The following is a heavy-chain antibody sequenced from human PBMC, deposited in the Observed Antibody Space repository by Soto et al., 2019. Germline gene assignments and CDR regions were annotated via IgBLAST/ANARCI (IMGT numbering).Heavy chain of an antibody. D-gene: IGHD1-1*01. V-gene: IGHV4-4*07. Sequence: SETLSLTCTVSGASISGFCWSWIRKAAGKGLEWIGRIYATGTTDYNPSLKSRVMMSVDTSKKQFSLKLRSVTAADTAVYYCVRDGTKTLRDWFDPWGQGISVTVSS. CDR3: VRDGTKTLRDWFDP. J-gene: IGHJ5*02. CDR1: GASISGFC. CDR2: IYATGTT.